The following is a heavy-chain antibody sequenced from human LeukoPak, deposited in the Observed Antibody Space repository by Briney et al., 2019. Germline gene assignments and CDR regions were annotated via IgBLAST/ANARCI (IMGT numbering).Heavy chain of an antibody. CDR1: GDSISSALYY. D-gene: IGHD2/OR15-2a*01. Sequence: SETLSLTCTVSGDSISSALYYWGWIRQPPGKGLEWIGSIYYSGSTYSNPSLKSRATISVDTSMTQFSLKLYSVTAADTAVYYCARENMEINAFDIWGQGTMVTVSS. CDR2: IYYSGST. V-gene: IGHV4-39*07. CDR3: ARENMEINAFDI. J-gene: IGHJ3*02.